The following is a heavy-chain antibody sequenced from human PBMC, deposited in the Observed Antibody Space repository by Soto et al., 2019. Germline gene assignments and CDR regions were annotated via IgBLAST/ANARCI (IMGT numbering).Heavy chain of an antibody. V-gene: IGHV4-59*01. J-gene: IGHJ6*02. Sequence: QVQLQESGPGLVKPSETLSLTCTVSGGSISSYYWSWIRQPQGKGLEWIGYIYYSGSTNYNPSLKSRVTTSVDTSKNQFSLKLSSVTAADTAVYYCARVRQAYYYYGMDVWGQGTTVTVSS. CDR3: ARVRQAYYYYGMDV. CDR1: GGSISSYY. CDR2: IYYSGST.